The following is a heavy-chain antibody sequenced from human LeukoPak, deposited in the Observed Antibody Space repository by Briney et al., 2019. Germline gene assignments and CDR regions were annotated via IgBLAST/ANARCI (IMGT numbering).Heavy chain of an antibody. CDR2: TSSSGSTI. Sequence: GGSLRLSCAASGFTFSSYEMNWVRQAPGKGLEWVSYTSSSGSTIYYADSVKGRFTIPRDNAKNSLYLQMNSLRAEDTAVYYCARESQSAYYFDSSGYEDAFDIWGQGTMVTVSS. J-gene: IGHJ3*02. CDR3: ARESQSAYYFDSSGYEDAFDI. D-gene: IGHD3-22*01. CDR1: GFTFSSYE. V-gene: IGHV3-48*03.